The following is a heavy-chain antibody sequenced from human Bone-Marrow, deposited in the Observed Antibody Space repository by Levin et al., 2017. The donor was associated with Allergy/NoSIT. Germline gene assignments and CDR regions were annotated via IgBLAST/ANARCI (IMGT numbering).Heavy chain of an antibody. CDR1: GFTFRSHA. Sequence: GGSLRLSCAASGFTFRSHAMNWVRQAPGKGLELVAYISTTSSTIFYGDSVKGRFTISRDNAKNSLYLQMNSLRAEDTAVYYCVRDVANYYETSGYYYRWGQGTVVIVSS. D-gene: IGHD3-22*01. J-gene: IGHJ5*02. V-gene: IGHV3-48*04. CDR2: ISTTSSTI. CDR3: VRDVANYYETSGYYYR.